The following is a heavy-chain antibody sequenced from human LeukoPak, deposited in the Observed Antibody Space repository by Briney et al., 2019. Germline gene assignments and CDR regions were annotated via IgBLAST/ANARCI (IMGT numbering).Heavy chain of an antibody. CDR2: VYHSGST. D-gene: IGHD3-10*01. CDR1: GYSISSGYY. Sequence: SETLSLTCAVSGYSISSGYYWGWIRQTPEKGLEWIGSVYHSGSTYYNPSLKSRVTISVDTSKNQFSLKLNSVTAADTAVYYCARDRGVRGEYDYWGQGILVTVSS. V-gene: IGHV4-38-2*02. J-gene: IGHJ4*02. CDR3: ARDRGVRGEYDY.